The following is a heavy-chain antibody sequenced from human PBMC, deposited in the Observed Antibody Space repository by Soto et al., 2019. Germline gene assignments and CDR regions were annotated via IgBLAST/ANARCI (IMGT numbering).Heavy chain of an antibody. J-gene: IGHJ4*02. CDR1: GYTFTSYY. V-gene: IGHV1-46*01. D-gene: IGHD2-8*01. CDR2: INPSGGST. Sequence: QVQLVQSGAEVKKPGASVKISCKASGYTFTSYYMHWVRQAPGQGLVWMGIINPSGGSTNYAQKHQGRVAMTRDTSTSTVYMELNSLRSEDTAVYYCARPPYPGCINAVCYPLDYWAREPWSPSPQ. CDR3: ARPPYPGCINAVCYPLDY.